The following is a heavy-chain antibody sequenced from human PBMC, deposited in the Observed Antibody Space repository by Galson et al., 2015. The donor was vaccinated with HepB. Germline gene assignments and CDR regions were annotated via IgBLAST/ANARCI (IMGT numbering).Heavy chain of an antibody. V-gene: IGHV3-23*01. D-gene: IGHD2-2*03. CDR3: AKSPRGYCSSSSGSNLNRAACYFDS. CDR2: LTGGGDAT. Sequence: SLRLSCAASGFSFGYCAMSWVRQAPGKGLEWVSGLTGGGDATYYADSVKGRFTISRDNSKNTLYLQMNSLRAEDTAVYYCAKSPRGYCSSSSGSNLNRAACYFDSWGRGTLVTVSS. J-gene: IGHJ4*02. CDR1: GFSFGYCA.